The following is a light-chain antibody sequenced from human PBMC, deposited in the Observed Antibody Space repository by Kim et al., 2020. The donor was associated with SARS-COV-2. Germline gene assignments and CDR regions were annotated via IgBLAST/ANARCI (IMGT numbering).Light chain of an antibody. CDR2: STN. CDR1: TAAVTSNYY. V-gene: IGLV7-43*01. Sequence: PGGTVTLTGASSTAAVTSNYYPDWFQQKPGQALRTLISSTNDKQSWTPARVSGSLLGGKAALTLSGVQPEDEADYYCLLYYGGVQVFGGGNQLTVL. CDR3: LLYYGGVQV. J-gene: IGLJ2*01.